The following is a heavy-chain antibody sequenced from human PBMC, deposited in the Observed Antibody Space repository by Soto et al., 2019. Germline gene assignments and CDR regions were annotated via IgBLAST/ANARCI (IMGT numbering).Heavy chain of an antibody. CDR3: AEGPYYHDSSGRPHGYFDH. V-gene: IGHV3-23*01. CDR2: VSGSGSDT. J-gene: IGHJ4*01. D-gene: IGHD3-22*01. CDR1: GFTFRTHA. Sequence: EVQLLESGGGLVQPGGSLRLSCAASGFTFRTHAMSWVRQAPGKGLEWVSVVSGSGSDTYYAESVKGRFTISRDNSNNALFLRVNSLRPEDADVYYCAEGPYYHDSSGRPHGYFDHWGQGALVTVSS.